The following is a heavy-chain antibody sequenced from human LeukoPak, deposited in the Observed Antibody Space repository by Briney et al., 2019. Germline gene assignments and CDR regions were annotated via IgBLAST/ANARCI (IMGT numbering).Heavy chain of an antibody. V-gene: IGHV3-7*01. CDR1: GITFSSLW. Sequence: GGSLRLSCAASGITFSSLWMSWFRQAPGKGLEWVADIRQDGSEKHYVPSVKGRFTISRDSTSLFLQMNSLRAEDTAIYYCAGGQGWYFDLWGRGTLITVSS. J-gene: IGHJ2*01. CDR3: AGGQGWYFDL. CDR2: IRQDGSEK. D-gene: IGHD2-15*01.